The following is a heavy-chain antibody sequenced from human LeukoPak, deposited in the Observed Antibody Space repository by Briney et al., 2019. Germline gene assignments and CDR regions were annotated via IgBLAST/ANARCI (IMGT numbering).Heavy chain of an antibody. Sequence: ASVKASCKVSGYTLTELSMHWVRQAPGKGLEWMGGFDPEDGETIYAQKFQGRVTMTEDTSTDTAYMELSSLRSEDTAVYYCATRGYYDSSVMGFDYWGQGTLVTVSS. CDR1: GYTLTELS. CDR2: FDPEDGET. CDR3: ATRGYYDSSVMGFDY. V-gene: IGHV1-24*01. D-gene: IGHD3-22*01. J-gene: IGHJ4*02.